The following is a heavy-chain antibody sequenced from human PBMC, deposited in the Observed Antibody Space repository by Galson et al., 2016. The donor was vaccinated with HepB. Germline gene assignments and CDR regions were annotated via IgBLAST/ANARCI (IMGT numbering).Heavy chain of an antibody. CDR2: IDWDDDK. J-gene: IGHJ4*02. CDR3: ARLFTGYFDY. CDR1: GFSLRARGMR. D-gene: IGHD3-10*01. V-gene: IGHV2-70*04. Sequence: PALVKPTQTLTLPCTFSGFSLRARGMRVSWIRQPPGKALEWLASIDWDDDKFDSTSLKTRLTVSKDTSKKQVVLTMTNMDPVDTATYYCARLFTGYFDYWGQGTLVTVSS.